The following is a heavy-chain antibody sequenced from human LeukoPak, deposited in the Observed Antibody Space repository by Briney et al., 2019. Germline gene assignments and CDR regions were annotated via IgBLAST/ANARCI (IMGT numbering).Heavy chain of an antibody. CDR2: IYTSGST. CDR3: ARSLSTGPSAAGDAYYFYYGMDV. D-gene: IGHD5-24*01. Sequence: SETLSLTCTVSGGSISSYYWSWIRQPAGKGLEWIGRIYTSGSTNYNPSLTSRVTISVEKSKNQFYLKLSSVTAADTAVYYCARSLSTGPSAAGDAYYFYYGMDVWGQGTTVTVSS. CDR1: GGSISSYY. V-gene: IGHV4-4*07. J-gene: IGHJ6*02.